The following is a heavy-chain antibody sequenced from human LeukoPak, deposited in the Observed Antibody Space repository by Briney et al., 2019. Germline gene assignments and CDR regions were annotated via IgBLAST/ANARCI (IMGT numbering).Heavy chain of an antibody. CDR2: ITPIFGTA. D-gene: IGHD1-14*01. J-gene: IGHJ6*02. CDR3: ARTRLNSDPTTPLPYYYYGMDV. V-gene: IGHV1-69*13. Sequence: SVKVSCKASGGTFSSYAISWVRQAPGQGLEWMGGITPIFGTANYAQKFQGRVTITADESTSTAYMELSSLRSEDTAVYYCARTRLNSDPTTPLPYYYYGMDVWGQGTTVTVSS. CDR1: GGTFSSYA.